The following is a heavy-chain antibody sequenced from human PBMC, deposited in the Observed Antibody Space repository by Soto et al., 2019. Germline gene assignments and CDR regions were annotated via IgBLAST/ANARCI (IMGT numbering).Heavy chain of an antibody. J-gene: IGHJ5*02. Sequence: SETLSLTCTVSGGSISSYYWSWIRQPPGKGLEWIGYIYYSGSTNYNPSLKSRVTISVDTSKNQFSLKLSSVTAADTAVYYCASHFNYYGSGSYYNAWFDPWGQGTLVTVSS. V-gene: IGHV4-59*08. CDR2: IYYSGST. CDR3: ASHFNYYGSGSYYNAWFDP. CDR1: GGSISSYY. D-gene: IGHD3-10*01.